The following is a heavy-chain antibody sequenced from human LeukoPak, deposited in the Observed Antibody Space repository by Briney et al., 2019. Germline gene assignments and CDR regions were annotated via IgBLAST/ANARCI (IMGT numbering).Heavy chain of an antibody. J-gene: IGHJ4*02. D-gene: IGHD5-12*01. CDR2: INPNSGGT. CDR1: GYTFTGYY. CDR3: ARERGIVATIGVLDY. Sequence: ASVKVSCKASGYTFTGYYMHWVRQAPGQGLEWMGWINPNSGGTSYAQKFQGRVTMTRDTSISTAYMELSRLRSDDTAVYYCARERGIVATIGVLDYWGQGTLVTVSS. V-gene: IGHV1-2*02.